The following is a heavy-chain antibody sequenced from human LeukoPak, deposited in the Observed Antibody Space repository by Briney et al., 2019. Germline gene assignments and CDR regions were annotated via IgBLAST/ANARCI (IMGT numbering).Heavy chain of an antibody. J-gene: IGHJ4*02. V-gene: IGHV3-11*01. Sequence: PGGSLRLSCAASGFSFSDHYMTWVRQAPGKGLEWLSYISGSGSDIDYAGSVKGRFTISRDNAKNSLYLQMNSLRAEDTAVYHCARGPGRSGSDYWGQGTLVTVSS. D-gene: IGHD6-19*01. CDR1: GFSFSDHY. CDR3: ARGPGRSGSDY. CDR2: ISGSGSDI.